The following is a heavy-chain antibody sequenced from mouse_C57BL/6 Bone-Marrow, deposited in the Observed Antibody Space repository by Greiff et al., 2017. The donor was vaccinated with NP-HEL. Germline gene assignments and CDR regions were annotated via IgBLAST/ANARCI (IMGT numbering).Heavy chain of an antibody. CDR3: ARIPYYYGSPYYFDY. CDR2: IYPGDGDT. D-gene: IGHD1-1*01. Sequence: LMEPGASVKISCKASGYAFSSSWMNWVKQRPGKGLEWIGRIYPGDGDTNYNGKFKGKATLTADKSSSTAYMQLSSLTSEDSAVYFCARIPYYYGSPYYFDYWGQGTTLTVSS. CDR1: GYAFSSSW. J-gene: IGHJ2*01. V-gene: IGHV1-82*01.